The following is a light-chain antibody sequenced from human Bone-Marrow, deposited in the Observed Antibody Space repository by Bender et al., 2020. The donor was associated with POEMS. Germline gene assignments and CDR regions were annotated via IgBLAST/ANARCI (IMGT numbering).Light chain of an antibody. CDR2: EVN. Sequence: QSVLTQPPSASGTPGQRVTISCSGSSSNIGTNPVNWYQQHPGKAPKLMIYEVNKRPSGVPDRFSGSKSGNTASLTVSGLQAEDEADYYCSSYAGRNTVVFGGGTKLTVL. V-gene: IGLV2-8*01. CDR1: SSNIGTNP. J-gene: IGLJ2*01. CDR3: SSYAGRNTVV.